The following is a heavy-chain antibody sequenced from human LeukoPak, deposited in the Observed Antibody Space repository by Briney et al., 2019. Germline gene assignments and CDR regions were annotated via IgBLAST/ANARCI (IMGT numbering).Heavy chain of an antibody. CDR1: GGSISNSAYY. V-gene: IGHV4-31*03. CDR2: IYYSGST. CDR3: ARLENWFDP. Sequence: SETLSLTCTVSGGSISNSAYYWGWIRQPPGKGLEWIGYIYYSGSTYYNPSLKSRVTISVDTSKNQFSLKLSSVTAADTAVYYCARLENWFDPWGQGTLVTVSS. D-gene: IGHD5-24*01. J-gene: IGHJ5*02.